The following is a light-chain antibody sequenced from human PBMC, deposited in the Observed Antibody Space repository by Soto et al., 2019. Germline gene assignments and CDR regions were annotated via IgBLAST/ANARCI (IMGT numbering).Light chain of an antibody. J-gene: IGLJ3*02. CDR3: SAWDARLSAWV. V-gene: IGLV1-47*02. CDR1: SSNIGSDY. CDR2: TTD. Sequence: QSVLTQSPSASGTPGQRVTISCSGSSSNIGSDYVYWYQQLPGTAPKLLIYTTDQRPSGVPDRFSGSKSGTSASLAISGLRSEDEADYWCSAWDARLSAWVFGGGTKLTVL.